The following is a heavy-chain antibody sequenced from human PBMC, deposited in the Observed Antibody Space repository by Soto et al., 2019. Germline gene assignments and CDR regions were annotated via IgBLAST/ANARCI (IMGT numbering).Heavy chain of an antibody. CDR3: ARDILGGSYDFCH. J-gene: IGHJ4*02. D-gene: IGHD3-3*01. CDR2: ISSDGNT. V-gene: IGHV3-66*01. CDR1: GFSVRNIY. Sequence: PGGSLRLSCAASGFSVRNIYMTWVRQAPGKGLEWVSVISSDGNTYYADSVKGRFTISRDNSKNTLYLEMNSLRVGDTAVYYCARDILGGSYDFCHGGQGTLVTVSS.